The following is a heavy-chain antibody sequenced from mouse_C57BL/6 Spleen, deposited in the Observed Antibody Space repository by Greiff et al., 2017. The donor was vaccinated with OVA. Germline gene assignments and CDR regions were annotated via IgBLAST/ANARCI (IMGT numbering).Heavy chain of an antibody. CDR2: IYPGSGST. D-gene: IGHD1-2*01. CDR3: ARTLRPLWYFDV. V-gene: IGHV1-55*01. Sequence: VQLQQPGAELVKPGASVKMSCKASGYTFTSYWITWVKQRPGQGLEWIGDIYPGSGSTNYNEKFKSKATLTVDTSSSTAYMQLSSLTSEDSAVYYCARTLRPLWYFDVWGTGTTVTVSS. CDR1: GYTFTSYW. J-gene: IGHJ1*03.